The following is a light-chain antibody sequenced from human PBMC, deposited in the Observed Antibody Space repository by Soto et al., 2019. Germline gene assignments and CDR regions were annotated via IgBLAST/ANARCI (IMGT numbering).Light chain of an antibody. CDR1: TSNIGAPYD. V-gene: IGLV1-40*01. J-gene: IGLJ1*01. CDR2: GNN. CDR3: KSYDSSLSGSV. Sequence: QSVLTQPPSVSGAPGQRVSISCTGSTSNIGAPYDAHWYQHLPGTAPKLLIYGNNHRPSGVPDRFSGSKSGTPASLAIPGLPAEDEAAYYCKSYDSSLSGSVFGTGTKVTVL.